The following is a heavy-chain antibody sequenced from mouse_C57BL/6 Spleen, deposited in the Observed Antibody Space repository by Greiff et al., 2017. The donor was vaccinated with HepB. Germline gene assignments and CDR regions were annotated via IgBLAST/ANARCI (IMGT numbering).Heavy chain of an antibody. CDR2: IDPANGNT. CDR1: GFNIKNTY. V-gene: IGHV14-3*01. J-gene: IGHJ2*01. CDR3: ARVRYYGSSGEDY. Sequence: VQLQQSVAELVRPGASVKLSCTASGFNIKNTYMHWVKQRPEQGLEWIGRIDPANGNTKYAPKFQGKATITADTTSNTAYLQLSSLTSEDTAIYYCARVRYYGSSGEDYWGQGTTLTVSS. D-gene: IGHD1-1*01.